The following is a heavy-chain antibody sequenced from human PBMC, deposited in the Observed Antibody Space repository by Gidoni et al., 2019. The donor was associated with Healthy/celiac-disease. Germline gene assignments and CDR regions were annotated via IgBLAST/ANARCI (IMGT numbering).Heavy chain of an antibody. D-gene: IGHD3-22*01. CDR2: ISGSGGST. CDR1: GITFSSYA. J-gene: IGHJ4*02. CDR3: AKSYYYDSSGDDY. Sequence: VQLLESGGGLVQPGGSLRLSCAASGITFSSYAMSWVRQAPGKGMELVSAISGSGGSTYYADCVKGRFTISRDNSKNTLYLQMNSLRAEDTAVYYCAKSYYYDSSGDDYWGQGTLVTVSS. V-gene: IGHV3-23*01.